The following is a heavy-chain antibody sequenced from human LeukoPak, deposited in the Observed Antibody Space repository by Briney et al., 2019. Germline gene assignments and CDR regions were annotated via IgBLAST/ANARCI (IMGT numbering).Heavy chain of an antibody. J-gene: IGHJ4*02. CDR2: ITPYNGDT. CDR1: GYTFTKYG. CDR3: ARDLMVRGHSLGFLAAY. D-gene: IGHD3-10*01. Sequence: ASVKVSCKASGYTFTKYGISWVRQAPGQGPEWVGWITPYNGDTKSAQKFQGRVTMTTDSSTSTAYLEMRSLRSDDTAVYFCARDLMVRGHSLGFLAAYWGQGTLVSVSS. V-gene: IGHV1-18*01.